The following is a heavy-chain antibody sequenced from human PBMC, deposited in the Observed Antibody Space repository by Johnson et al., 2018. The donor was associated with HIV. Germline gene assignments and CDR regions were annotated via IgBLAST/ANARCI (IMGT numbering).Heavy chain of an antibody. CDR3: AKAELVGALEGGAFDI. CDR2: MSGSGGST. V-gene: IGHV3-23*04. Sequence: VQLVESGGGLVKPGGSLRLSCAASGFTFSSHAMSWVRHAPGKGLEWVSAMSGSGGSTYYADSVKGRFTISRDNSKHTLYLQMNSLRAEDTAVYYCAKAELVGALEGGAFDIWGQGTMVSVSS. J-gene: IGHJ3*02. D-gene: IGHD1-26*01. CDR1: GFTFSSHA.